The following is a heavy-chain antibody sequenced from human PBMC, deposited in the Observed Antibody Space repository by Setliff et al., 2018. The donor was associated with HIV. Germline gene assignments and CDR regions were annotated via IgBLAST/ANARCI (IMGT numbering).Heavy chain of an antibody. Sequence: SVKVSCKASGDTFSTHTIHWLRQAPGQGLEWMGGIIPIFGTANYAQKFQGRVTMSRDTSTSTVYMELSSLRSEDTAVYYCARDYLHVFDIWGQGTMVTVSS. CDR3: ARDYLHVFDI. CDR2: IIPIFGTA. V-gene: IGHV1-69*05. J-gene: IGHJ3*02. CDR1: GDTFSTHT.